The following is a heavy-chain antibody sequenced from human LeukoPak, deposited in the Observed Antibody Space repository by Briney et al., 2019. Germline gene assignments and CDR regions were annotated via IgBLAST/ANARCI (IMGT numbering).Heavy chain of an antibody. CDR1: GFTVSSNY. CDR2: IYSGGST. D-gene: IGHD1-26*01. J-gene: IGHJ4*02. Sequence: GGSLRLSCAASGFTVSSNYMSWVRQAPGKGLEWVSVIYSGGSTYYADSVKGRFTISRDNSKNTLYLQMNSLRAEDTAVYYCARDHGGSYGSDYWGQGTLVTVSS. CDR3: ARDHGGSYGSDY. V-gene: IGHV3-53*01.